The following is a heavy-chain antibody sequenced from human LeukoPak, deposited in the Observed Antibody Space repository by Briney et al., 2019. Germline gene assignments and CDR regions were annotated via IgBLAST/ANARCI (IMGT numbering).Heavy chain of an antibody. CDR3: ARRSVRARVWFGEFDP. CDR1: GFTFSSYA. D-gene: IGHD3-10*01. J-gene: IGHJ5*02. CDR2: IFYSGNT. V-gene: IGHV4-38-2*01. Sequence: LRLSCAASGFTFSSYAMSWVRQPPGEGLEWIGSIFYSGNTYYKSSLERRVTISVDTSTNQFSLKLTSVTAADTAVYYCARRSVRARVWFGEFDP.